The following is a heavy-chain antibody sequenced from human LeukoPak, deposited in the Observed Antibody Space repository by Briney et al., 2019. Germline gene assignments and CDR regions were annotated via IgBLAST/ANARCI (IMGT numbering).Heavy chain of an antibody. V-gene: IGHV1-69*04. D-gene: IGHD3-22*01. CDR3: ARDRRLYYYDSGGSQNWFDP. CDR1: GGTFSSYA. Sequence: GSSVKVSCKASGGTFSSYAISWVRQAPGQGLEWMGRIIPILGIANYAQKFQGRVTITADKSTSTAYMEPSSLRSEDTAVYYCARDRRLYYYDSGGSQNWFDPWGQGTLVTVSS. J-gene: IGHJ5*02. CDR2: IIPILGIA.